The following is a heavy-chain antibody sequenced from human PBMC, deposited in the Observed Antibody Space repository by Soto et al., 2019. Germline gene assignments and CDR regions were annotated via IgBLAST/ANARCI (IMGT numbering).Heavy chain of an antibody. J-gene: IGHJ5*02. CDR1: GGSISSGGYY. V-gene: IGHV4-31*03. D-gene: IGHD2-21*02. Sequence: QVQLQESGPGLVKPSQTLSLTCTVSGGSISSGGYYWSWIRQHPGKGLEWIGYIYYRGSTYYNPSLKSRVTISVDTSKNQFSLKLSSVTAADTAVYYCARQRYCGGDCYQETYNWFDPWGQGTLVTVSS. CDR2: IYYRGST. CDR3: ARQRYCGGDCYQETYNWFDP.